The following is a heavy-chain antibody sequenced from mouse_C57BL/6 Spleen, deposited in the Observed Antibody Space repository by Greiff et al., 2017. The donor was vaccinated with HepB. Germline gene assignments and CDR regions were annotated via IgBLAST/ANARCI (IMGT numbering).Heavy chain of an antibody. J-gene: IGHJ4*01. CDR2: INPGSGGT. CDR1: GYAFTNYL. D-gene: IGHD2-4*01. Sequence: QVQLKESGAELVRPGTSVKVSCKASGYAFTNYLIEWVKQRPGQGLEWIGVINPGSGGTNYNEKFKGKATLTADKSSSTAYMQLSSLTSEDSAVYFCARGGYYDERDYYAMDYWGQGTSVTVSS. CDR3: ARGGYYDERDYYAMDY. V-gene: IGHV1-54*01.